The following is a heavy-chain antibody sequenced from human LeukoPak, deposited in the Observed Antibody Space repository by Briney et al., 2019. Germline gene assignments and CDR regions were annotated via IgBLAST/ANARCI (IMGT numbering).Heavy chain of an antibody. J-gene: IGHJ4*02. CDR3: AREYGGFDY. CDR1: GLIFSSYS. CDR2: ISSSSSYI. Sequence: PGGSLRLSCAAPGLIFSSYSMNWVRQAPGKGLEWVSSISSSSSYIDYADSVKGRFTISRDNAKNSLYLQMNSLRAEDTAVYYCAREYGGFDYWGQGTLVTVSS. D-gene: IGHD4-23*01. V-gene: IGHV3-21*01.